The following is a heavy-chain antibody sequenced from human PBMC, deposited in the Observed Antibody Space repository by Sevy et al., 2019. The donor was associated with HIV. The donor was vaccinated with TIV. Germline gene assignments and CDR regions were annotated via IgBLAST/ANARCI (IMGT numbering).Heavy chain of an antibody. D-gene: IGHD6-6*01. CDR1: GGTFSSYA. CDR3: ARNGEQLVLDYYYSMDV. V-gene: IGHV1-69*13. Sequence: SVKVSCKASGGTFSSYAISWVRQAPGQGLEWMGGIIPIFGTPKYAQKFQGRVTITADESTTTAYMELSGLRSEDTAVYYCARNGEQLVLDYYYSMDVWGQGTTVTVSS. CDR2: IIPIFGTP. J-gene: IGHJ6*02.